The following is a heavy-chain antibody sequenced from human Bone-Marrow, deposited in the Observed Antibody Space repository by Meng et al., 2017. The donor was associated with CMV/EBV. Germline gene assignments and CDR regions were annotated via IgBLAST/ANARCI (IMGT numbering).Heavy chain of an antibody. V-gene: IGHV4-34*01. CDR2: INHSGST. Sequence: GSLRLSCAVYGGSFSGYYWSWIRQPPGKGLEWIGEINHSGSTNYNPSLKSRVTISVDTSKNQFSLKLSSVTAADTAVYYCARGPYYDFWSGYYTSSWFAPWGQGPRVTGSS. CDR3: ARGPYYDFWSGYYTSSWFAP. J-gene: IGHJ5*02. CDR1: GGSFSGYY. D-gene: IGHD3-3*01.